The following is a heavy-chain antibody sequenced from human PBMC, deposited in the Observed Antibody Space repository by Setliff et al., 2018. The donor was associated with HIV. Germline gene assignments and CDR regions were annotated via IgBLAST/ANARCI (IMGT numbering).Heavy chain of an antibody. CDR2: IYHSGNT. J-gene: IGHJ3*02. D-gene: IGHD2-21*02. CDR1: GDSISSDFY. CDR3: ARGQGCGGGCHYGFEM. V-gene: IGHV4-38-2*02. Sequence: SETLSLTCTVSGDSISSDFYWGWIRQPPGKGLEWIGSIYHSGNTYYMPSLQSRVTISVDMSKNQFSLNLNSVTAADTAVYYCARGQGCGGGCHYGFEMWGQGTMVTVSS.